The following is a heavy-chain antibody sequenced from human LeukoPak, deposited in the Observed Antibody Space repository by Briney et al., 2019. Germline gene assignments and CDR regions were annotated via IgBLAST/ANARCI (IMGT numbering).Heavy chain of an antibody. CDR2: ISGYNGNT. V-gene: IGHV1-18*01. D-gene: IGHD5-12*01. J-gene: IGHJ4*02. Sequence: GASVKVSCKASGYTFTSYDINWVRQATGQGLEWMGWISGYNGNTNYAQKFLGRVSMTADTSTSTAYMELRSLTSDDTAVYYCARSGRGTYYYFDLWGLGTLVTVSS. CDR3: ARSGRGTYYYFDL. CDR1: GYTFTSYD.